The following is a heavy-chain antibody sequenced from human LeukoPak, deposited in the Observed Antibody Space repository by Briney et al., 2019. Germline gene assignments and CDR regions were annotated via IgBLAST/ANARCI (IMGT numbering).Heavy chain of an antibody. CDR3: ARNGGNSDVDN. CDR2: IYHSGTT. D-gene: IGHD4-23*01. J-gene: IGHJ4*02. Sequence: SETLSLTCAVYGGSFSGYYWSWIRQPPGKGLEWIGEIYHSGTTNYIPSLKSRVTISVDKSKNQFSLKLNSVTAADTAVYYCARNGGNSDVDNWGQGTLVTVAS. V-gene: IGHV4-34*01. CDR1: GGSFSGYY.